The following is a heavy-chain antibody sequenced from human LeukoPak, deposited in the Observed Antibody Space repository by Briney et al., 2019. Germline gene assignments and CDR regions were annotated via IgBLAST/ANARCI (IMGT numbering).Heavy chain of an antibody. CDR2: ISWNSGSI. CDR1: GFTFDDYA. D-gene: IGHD2-21*01. J-gene: IGHJ4*02. CDR3: AKGSGE. V-gene: IGHV3-9*01. Sequence: PGRSLRLSCAASGFTFDDYAMHWVRQAPGKGLEWVSGISWNSGSIGYADSVKGRFTISRDNAKNSLYLQMNSLRAEDTALYYCAKGSGEWGQGTLVTVSS.